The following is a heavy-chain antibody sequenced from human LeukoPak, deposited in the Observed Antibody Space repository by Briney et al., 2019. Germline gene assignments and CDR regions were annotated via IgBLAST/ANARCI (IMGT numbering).Heavy chain of an antibody. CDR2: IYHSGST. J-gene: IGHJ6*03. CDR3: ARLRGGYYYYYMDV. D-gene: IGHD3-10*01. CDR1: DDSISNNRYF. V-gene: IGHV4-39*07. Sequence: PSETLSLTCTISDDSISNNRYFWAWIRQPPGKGLEWIGSIYHSGSTYYNPSLKSRVTISVDTSKNQFSLKLSSVTAADTAVYYCARLRGGYYYYYMDVWGKGTTVTVSS.